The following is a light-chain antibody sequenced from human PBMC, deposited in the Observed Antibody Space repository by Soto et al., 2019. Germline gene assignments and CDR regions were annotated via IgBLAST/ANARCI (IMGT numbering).Light chain of an antibody. Sequence: DIVMTQSPDSLAVSLGERATINCKSSQSVFSTSSSKNYLAWYRQKPGQPPRLLLYWASTRESGVPDRFSGSGSGTDFTLTFSSLQAEDAAVYYCQQFYTTPHTFGQGTKVEIK. CDR2: WAS. J-gene: IGKJ1*01. CDR1: QSVFSTSSSKNY. V-gene: IGKV4-1*01. CDR3: QQFYTTPHT.